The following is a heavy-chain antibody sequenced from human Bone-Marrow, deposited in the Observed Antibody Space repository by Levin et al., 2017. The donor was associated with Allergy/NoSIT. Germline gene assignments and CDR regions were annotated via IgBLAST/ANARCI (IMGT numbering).Heavy chain of an antibody. CDR3: ATYGWSSEVCYENWFDS. D-gene: IGHD2-2*01. CDR2: ISYEGSTR. CDR1: GFTFETSA. J-gene: IGHJ5*01. V-gene: IGHV3-30*04. Sequence: GESLKISCEASGFTFETSALHWVRQVPGKGLEWVAVISYEGSTRYSADSVKGRFTISRDNSKNTLYLQMNSLRVDDTAVYYCATYGWSSEVCYENWFDSWGQGTLVTVSS.